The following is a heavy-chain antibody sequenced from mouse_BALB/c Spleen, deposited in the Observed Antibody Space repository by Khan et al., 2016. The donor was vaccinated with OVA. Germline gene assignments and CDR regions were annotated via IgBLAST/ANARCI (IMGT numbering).Heavy chain of an antibody. Sequence: QVQLQQSGAELARPGASVTLSCKASGYTFTDYYINWMRQRTGQGLEWIGEIYPGSDNTYYNEKFKGKATLNADKSSRTAYMQISSLTSEDSAVYFCAKEGAAWFPYWGQGTLVTVSA. CDR3: AKEGAAWFPY. J-gene: IGHJ3*01. CDR1: GYTFTDYY. CDR2: IYPGSDNT. V-gene: IGHV1-77*01.